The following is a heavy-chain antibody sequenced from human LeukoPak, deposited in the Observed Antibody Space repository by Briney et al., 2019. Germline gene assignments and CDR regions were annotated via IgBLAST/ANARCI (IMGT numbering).Heavy chain of an antibody. CDR1: GFNFNKYD. Sequence: DPGGSLRLSCAASGFNFNKYDMTWARQAPGKGVEWVSTITGRSDQTYYTDSVKGRFVTSRDNSKDTLYLQMNSLRAEDTALYYCAKGGWLDDLGQGALVTVSS. CDR2: ITGRSDQT. CDR3: AKGGWLDD. J-gene: IGHJ4*02. V-gene: IGHV3-23*01. D-gene: IGHD6-19*01.